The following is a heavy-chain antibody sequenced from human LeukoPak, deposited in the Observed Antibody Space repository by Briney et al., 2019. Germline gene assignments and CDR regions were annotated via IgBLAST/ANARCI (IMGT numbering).Heavy chain of an antibody. D-gene: IGHD3-3*01. CDR1: GGSISSYY. CDR2: IYYSGST. CDR3: VRSDDFWSGYYGY. Sequence: SETLSLTCTVSGGSISSYYWSWIRQPPGKGLEWIGYIYYSGSTNYNPSLKSRVTISVDTSKNQFSLKLSSVTAADTAVYYCVRSDDFWSGYYGYWGQGTLVTVSS. J-gene: IGHJ4*02. V-gene: IGHV4-59*01.